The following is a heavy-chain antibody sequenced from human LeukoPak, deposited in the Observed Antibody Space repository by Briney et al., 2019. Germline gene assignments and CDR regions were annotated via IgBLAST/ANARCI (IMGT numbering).Heavy chain of an antibody. Sequence: ASVKVSCKASGYTFTGYYMHWVRQAPGQGLEWMGWINPNSGGTNYAQKFQGRVTMTRDTSTSTVYMELSSLRSEDTAVYYCARDRGAPYFDYWGQGTLVTVSS. CDR2: INPNSGGT. J-gene: IGHJ4*02. D-gene: IGHD1-26*01. CDR1: GYTFTGYY. V-gene: IGHV1-2*02. CDR3: ARDRGAPYFDY.